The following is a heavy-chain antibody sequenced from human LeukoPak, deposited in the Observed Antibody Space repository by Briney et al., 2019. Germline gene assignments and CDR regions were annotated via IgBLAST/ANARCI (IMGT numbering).Heavy chain of an antibody. Sequence: PGGSLRLSCAAFGFTFSSYAMSWVRQAPGKGLEWVSSISGSGNRTYYADSVKGRFTISRDNSKNTLFPQMNSLRAEDTAVYYCAKNLYCGGGSCYPSALGMDVWGQGTTVTVSS. CDR3: AKNLYCGGGSCYPSALGMDV. D-gene: IGHD2-15*01. CDR1: GFTFSSYA. CDR2: ISGSGNRT. V-gene: IGHV3-23*01. J-gene: IGHJ6*02.